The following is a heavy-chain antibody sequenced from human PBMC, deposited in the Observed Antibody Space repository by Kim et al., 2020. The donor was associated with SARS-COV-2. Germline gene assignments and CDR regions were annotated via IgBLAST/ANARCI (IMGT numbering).Heavy chain of an antibody. J-gene: IGHJ4*02. CDR3: ARVPYSTGTFDY. V-gene: IGHV3-74*01. D-gene: IGHD6-19*01. CDR2: INTDGSIT. CDR1: GFTFSTYW. Sequence: GGSLRLSCAASGFTFSTYWMHWVRQAPGKGLVWVSRINTDGSITNYADSVKGRFTISRDNAKNTLYLQMNSLTAEDTAVYYCARVPYSTGTFDYWGLGTQVTVSS.